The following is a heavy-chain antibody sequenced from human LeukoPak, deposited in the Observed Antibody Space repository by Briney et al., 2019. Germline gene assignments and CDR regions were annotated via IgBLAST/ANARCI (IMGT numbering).Heavy chain of an antibody. CDR1: GFTFSTYG. CDR2: VGSDGINT. Sequence: GVSLGLSCTASGFTFSTYGMSWVRQAPGKGLEWVSAVGSDGINTAYADSVKGRFTISRDNSKNTLYLQLNSLRAEDTAVYYCAKGLAAGSQYFDYWGQGALVTVSS. CDR3: AKGLAAGSQYFDY. J-gene: IGHJ4*02. D-gene: IGHD3-3*01. V-gene: IGHV3-23*01.